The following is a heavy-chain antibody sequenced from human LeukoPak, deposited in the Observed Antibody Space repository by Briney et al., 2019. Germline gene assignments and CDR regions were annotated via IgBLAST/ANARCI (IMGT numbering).Heavy chain of an antibody. V-gene: IGHV3-48*01. D-gene: IGHD5-18*01. Sequence: GGSLRLSCAASGFTFSSYSMNWVRQAPGKGLEWVTYISSSSMIYYADSVKGRFTMSRDNAKNSLYLQMNSLRVEDTAVYYCARGYISGFDYWGQGTLVTVSS. CDR3: ARGYISGFDY. CDR2: ISSSSMI. J-gene: IGHJ4*02. CDR1: GFTFSSYS.